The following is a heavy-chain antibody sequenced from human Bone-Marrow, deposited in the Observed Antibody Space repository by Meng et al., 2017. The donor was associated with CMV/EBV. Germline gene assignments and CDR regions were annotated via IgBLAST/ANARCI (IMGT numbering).Heavy chain of an antibody. D-gene: IGHD1-26*01. CDR3: ARDLGGSYPN. CDR1: GGSISSYY. J-gene: IGHJ4*02. CDR2: IYYSGST. Sequence: SETLSLTCTVSGGSISSYYWSWIRQPPGKGLEWIGYIYYSGSTNYNPSLKSRVTISVDTSKNQFSLKLSSVTAADTAVYYCARDLGGSYPNWGQGTLVTGSS. V-gene: IGHV4-59*01.